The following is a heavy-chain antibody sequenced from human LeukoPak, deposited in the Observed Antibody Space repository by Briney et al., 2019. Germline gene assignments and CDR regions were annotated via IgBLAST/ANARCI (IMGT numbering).Heavy chain of an antibody. Sequence: SETLSLTCTVSGYSISTLSNWGWIRQSPGKGLEWVASIYHGGSTYYNPSLKSRVTISVDTSKNQFSLKLSSVTAADTAVYYCAREAPRNYFDYWGQGTLVTVSS. CDR3: AREAPRNYFDY. V-gene: IGHV4-38-2*02. CDR2: IYHGGST. CDR1: GYSISTLSN. J-gene: IGHJ4*02.